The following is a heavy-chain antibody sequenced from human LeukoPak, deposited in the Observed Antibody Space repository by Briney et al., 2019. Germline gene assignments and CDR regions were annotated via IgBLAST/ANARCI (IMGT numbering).Heavy chain of an antibody. CDR1: GFTFNNYW. Sequence: GGSLRLSCAASGFTFNNYWMWWVRQAPGKGPEWVANINPDGSDKYYVDSVKGRFTISRDNAKNSLYLQMNSLRAEDTAVYYCARVKVVVPTAFDYCDYWGQGTLVTVSS. CDR2: INPDGSDK. D-gene: IGHD2-2*01. J-gene: IGHJ4*02. V-gene: IGHV3-7*01. CDR3: ARVKVVVPTAFDYCDY.